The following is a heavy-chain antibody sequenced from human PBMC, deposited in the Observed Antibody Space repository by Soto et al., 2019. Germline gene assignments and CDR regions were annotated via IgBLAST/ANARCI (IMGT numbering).Heavy chain of an antibody. V-gene: IGHV3-23*01. Sequence: PGGSLRLSCAASGLTFSSYAMSWVRQAPGKGLEWVSAISGSGGSTYYADSVKGRFTISRDNSKNTLYLQMNSLRAEDTAVYYCAKSVDYCSGGSCYGGDAFDIWGQGTMVTVSS. D-gene: IGHD2-15*01. CDR2: ISGSGGST. J-gene: IGHJ3*02. CDR3: AKSVDYCSGGSCYGGDAFDI. CDR1: GLTFSSYA.